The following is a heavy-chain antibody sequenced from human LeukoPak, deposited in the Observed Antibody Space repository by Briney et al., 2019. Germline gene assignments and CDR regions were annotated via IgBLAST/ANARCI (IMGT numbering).Heavy chain of an antibody. V-gene: IGHV4-39*01. CDR2: IYYSGST. CDR3: AAVGYYYYGMDV. J-gene: IGHJ6*02. D-gene: IGHD4-23*01. Sequence: PSETLSLTCTVSGGSISSSSYYWGWIRQPPGKGPEWIGSIYYSGSTYYNPSLKSRVTISVDTSKNQFSLKLSSVTAADTAVYYCAAVGYYYYGMDVWGQGTTVTVSS. CDR1: GGSISSSSYY.